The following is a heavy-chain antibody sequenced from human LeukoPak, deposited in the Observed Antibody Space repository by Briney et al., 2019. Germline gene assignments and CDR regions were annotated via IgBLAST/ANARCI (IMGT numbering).Heavy chain of an antibody. CDR3: ATHMDTAMIKAEFDY. J-gene: IGHJ4*02. D-gene: IGHD5-18*01. CDR2: ISAYNGNT. Sequence: ASVKVSCKTSGYTLTSYGISWVRQAPGQGLEWMGWISAYNGNTNYAQKLQGRVTMTTDTSTTTAYMELRSLRSDDTAVYYCATHMDTAMIKAEFDYWGQGTLVTVSS. CDR1: GYTLTSYG. V-gene: IGHV1-18*01.